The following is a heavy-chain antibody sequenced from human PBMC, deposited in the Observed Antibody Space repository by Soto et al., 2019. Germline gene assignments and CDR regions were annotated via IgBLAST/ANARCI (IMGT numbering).Heavy chain of an antibody. CDR2: ISSSSSYI. D-gene: IGHD3-9*01. V-gene: IGHV3-21*01. J-gene: IGHJ5*02. CDR3: ARDGLGRKLRYFDWSVPYNWCDP. Sequence: EVQLVESGGGLVKPGGSLRLSCAASGFTFSSYSMNWVRQAPGKGLEWVSSISSSSSYIYYADSVKGRFTISRDNAKNSLYLQMNSLRAEDTAVYYCARDGLGRKLRYFDWSVPYNWCDPRGQGTLVTVSS. CDR1: GFTFSSYS.